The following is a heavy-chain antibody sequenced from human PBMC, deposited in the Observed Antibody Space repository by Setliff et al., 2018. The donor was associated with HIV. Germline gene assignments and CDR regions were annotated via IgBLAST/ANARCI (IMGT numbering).Heavy chain of an antibody. D-gene: IGHD2-2*01. V-gene: IGHV4-34*01. CDR2: INHSGST. CDR3: ARAAVVVPAYYYYMDV. J-gene: IGHJ6*03. CDR1: GGSFSGYY. Sequence: PSETLSLTCAVYGGSFSGYYWSWIRQPPGKGLEWIGEINHSGSTNYNMSLWSRVTISLDASRNQFSLKLSSVTTADTAVYYCARAAVVVPAYYYYMDVWGKGTTVTVSS.